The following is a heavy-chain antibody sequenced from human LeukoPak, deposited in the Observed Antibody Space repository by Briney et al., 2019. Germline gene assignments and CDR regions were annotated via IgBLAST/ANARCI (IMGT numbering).Heavy chain of an antibody. CDR3: ARDPNCSGGSCYSYYFDY. V-gene: IGHV3-23*01. J-gene: IGHJ4*02. CDR2: ISGSGGST. CDR1: GFTFSSYA. D-gene: IGHD2-15*01. Sequence: PGGSLRLSCAASGFTFSSYAMSWVRQAPGKGLEWVSAISGSGGSTYNADSVKGRFTISRDNSKNTLYLQMSSLRAEDTAVYYCARDPNCSGGSCYSYYFDYWGQGTLVTVSS.